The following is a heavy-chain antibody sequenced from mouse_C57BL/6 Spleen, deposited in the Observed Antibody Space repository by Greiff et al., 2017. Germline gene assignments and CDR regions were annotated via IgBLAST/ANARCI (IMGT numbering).Heavy chain of an antibody. Sequence: QVQLQQSGAELVRPGASVTLSCKASGYTFTDYEMHWVKQTPVHGLEWIGAIDPETGGTAYNQKFKGKAILTADKSSSTAYMEFRILTSEDSAVYYCTRSPYSSGYTWCAYWGQGTLVTVSA. CDR2: IDPETGGT. CDR3: TRSPYSSGYTWCAY. CDR1: GYTFTDYE. J-gene: IGHJ3*01. D-gene: IGHD3-1*01. V-gene: IGHV1-15*01.